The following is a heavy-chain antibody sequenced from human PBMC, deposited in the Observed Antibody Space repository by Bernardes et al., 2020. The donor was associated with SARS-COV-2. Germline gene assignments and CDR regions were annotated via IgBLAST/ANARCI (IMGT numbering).Heavy chain of an antibody. D-gene: IGHD6-19*01. CDR2: ISSSSSYI. CDR1: GFTFSSYS. J-gene: IGHJ4*02. CDR3: ARVYSSVLGDSFDY. V-gene: IGHV3-21*01. Sequence: GGSLRLSCAASGFTFSSYSMNWVRQAPGKGLEWVSSISSSSSYIYYADSVKGRFTTSRDYAKNTLYLQMNSLRAEDTAVYYCARVYSSVLGDSFDYWGQGTMVTVSS.